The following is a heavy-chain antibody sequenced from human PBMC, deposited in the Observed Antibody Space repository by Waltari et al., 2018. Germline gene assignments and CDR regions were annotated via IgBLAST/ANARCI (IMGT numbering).Heavy chain of an antibody. CDR3: ARGGPVGATTS. Sequence: QVQLQESGPGLVKPSQTLSLTCTVSGGSISSGSYYWRWIRQPAGKGLEWMGRISTSCRTNYYPSLKSRVTISVDTSKNQFPLKLSSVTAADPAVYYCARGGPVGATTSWGQGTLVTVSS. CDR2: ISTSCRT. V-gene: IGHV4-61*02. CDR1: GGSISSGSYY. J-gene: IGHJ4*02. D-gene: IGHD1-26*01.